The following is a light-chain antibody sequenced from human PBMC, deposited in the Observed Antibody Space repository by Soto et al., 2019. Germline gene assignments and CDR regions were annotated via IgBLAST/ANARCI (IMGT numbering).Light chain of an antibody. J-gene: IGLJ2*01. CDR3: QSYDSSLSCLV. CDR2: RNN. V-gene: IGLV1-40*01. Sequence: QSVLTQPPSVSGAPGQRVTISCTGSSSNIGAGYDVHWYQQLPGTAPKLLIYRNNNRPSGVPDRFSGSKSGTSASLAITGLQAEDEADYYCQSYDSSLSCLVFGGGTQLTVL. CDR1: SSNIGAGYD.